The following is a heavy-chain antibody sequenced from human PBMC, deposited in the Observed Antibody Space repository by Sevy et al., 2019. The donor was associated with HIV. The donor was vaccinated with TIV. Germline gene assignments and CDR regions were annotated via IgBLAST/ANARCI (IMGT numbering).Heavy chain of an antibody. CDR3: AKDIRVERVVPSPGYGMDV. CDR2: ISGSGRTI. J-gene: IGHJ6*02. D-gene: IGHD2-15*01. Sequence: GGSLRLSCAASGFTFRNYGMSWVRQPPGKGLEWVSVISGSGRTINYADSVKGRFVISRDNSRNTLYLQLNSLRAEDTALYYCAKDIRVERVVPSPGYGMDVWGHGTSVTVSS. V-gene: IGHV3-23*01. CDR1: GFTFRNYG.